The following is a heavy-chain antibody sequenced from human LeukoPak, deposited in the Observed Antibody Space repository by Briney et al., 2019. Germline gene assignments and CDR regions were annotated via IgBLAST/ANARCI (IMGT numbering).Heavy chain of an antibody. CDR3: ARLGYCSSTSCYPDY. D-gene: IGHD2-2*01. J-gene: IGHJ4*02. CDR2: INHSGST. V-gene: IGHV4-34*01. CDR1: GGSFSGYY. Sequence: PSETLSLTCAVYGGSFSGYYWSWIRQPPGKGLEWIGEINHSGSTNYNPSLKSRVTISVDTSKSQFSLKLRYVTAADTAVYYCARLGYCSSTSCYPDYWGQGTLVTVSS.